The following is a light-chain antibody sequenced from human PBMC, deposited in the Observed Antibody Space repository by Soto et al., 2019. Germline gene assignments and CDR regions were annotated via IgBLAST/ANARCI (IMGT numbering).Light chain of an antibody. CDR3: QQLNVYPST. J-gene: IGKJ4*01. CDR2: DAS. CDR1: RSISDR. V-gene: IGKV1-5*01. Sequence: EIQMKQSPSSLSPYVGDRVTITCRASRSISDRLAWYQQKPGKAPELLIFDASNLKSGVSSRFSGGGSGTDFTLTITSLQPEDFATYYCQQLNVYPSTFGGGSKVDIK.